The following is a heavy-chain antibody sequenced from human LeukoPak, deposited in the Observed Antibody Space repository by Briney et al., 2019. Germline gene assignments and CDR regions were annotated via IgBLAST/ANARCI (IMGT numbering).Heavy chain of an antibody. D-gene: IGHD2/OR15-2a*01. CDR1: GFTFSSYS. CDR3: ARELSLSH. V-gene: IGHV3-48*01. CDR2: ISSTGSVI. Sequence: QPGRSLRLSCAASGFTFSSYSMNWVRQAPGKGLEWVSYISSTGSVIYYADSVRGRFTISRDNAKNSLYLQMNSLRAEDTAVYYCARELSLSHWGQGTLVTVSS. J-gene: IGHJ4*02.